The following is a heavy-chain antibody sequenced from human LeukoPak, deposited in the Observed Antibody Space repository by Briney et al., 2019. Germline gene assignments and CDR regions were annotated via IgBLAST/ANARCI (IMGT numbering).Heavy chain of an antibody. CDR3: ASLYSSGWDDAFDI. D-gene: IGHD6-19*01. J-gene: IGHJ3*02. CDR2: ISGSGGST. V-gene: IGHV3-23*01. Sequence: GGSLRLSCAASGFTFSSYAMTWVRQAPGKGLEWVSAISGSGGSTYYADSVKGRFTISRDNSKNTLYLQMNSLGAEDTAVYYCASLYSSGWDDAFDIWGQGTMVTVSS. CDR1: GFTFSSYA.